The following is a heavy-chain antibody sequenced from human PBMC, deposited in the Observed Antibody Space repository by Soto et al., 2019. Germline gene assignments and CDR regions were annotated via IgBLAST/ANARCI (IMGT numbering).Heavy chain of an antibody. CDR2: INPNSGGT. D-gene: IGHD2-15*01. Sequence: ASVKVSCKASGYTFTGYYMHWVRQAPGQGLEWMGWINPNSGGTNYAQKFQGRVTMTRDTSISTAYMELSRLRSDDTAVYYCARSQRDIVVVVAATFDPWGQGTLVTVSS. CDR3: ARSQRDIVVVVAATFDP. CDR1: GYTFTGYY. J-gene: IGHJ5*02. V-gene: IGHV1-2*02.